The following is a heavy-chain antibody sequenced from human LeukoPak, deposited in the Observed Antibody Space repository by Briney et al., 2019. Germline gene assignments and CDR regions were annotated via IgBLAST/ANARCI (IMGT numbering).Heavy chain of an antibody. CDR1: GYTFTSYG. CDR3: ATVSNWNYVYNWFDP. J-gene: IGHJ5*02. V-gene: IGHV1-24*01. CDR2: FDPEDGET. Sequence: RASVKVSCRASGYTFTSYGISWVRQAPGKGLEWMGGFDPEDGETIYAQKFQGRVTMTEDTSTDTAYMELSSLRSEDTAVYYCATVSNWNYVYNWFDPWGQGTLVTVSS. D-gene: IGHD1-7*01.